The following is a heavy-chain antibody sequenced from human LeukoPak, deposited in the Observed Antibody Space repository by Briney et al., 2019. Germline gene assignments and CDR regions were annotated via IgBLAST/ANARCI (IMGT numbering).Heavy chain of an antibody. V-gene: IGHV3-21*01. CDR1: GFTLTSYS. CDR3: ARAVAVAGTSSWFDA. CDR2: ITSSSSYI. D-gene: IGHD6-19*01. J-gene: IGHJ5*02. Sequence: GRSLRPSSAPSGFTLTSYSTTWVPQAPGKGLEWVSSITSSSSYIYYADSVKGRFTICRDNDKNSLYLQMNGLRAEDTAVYYCARAVAVAGTSSWFDAWGQGTVVTVSS.